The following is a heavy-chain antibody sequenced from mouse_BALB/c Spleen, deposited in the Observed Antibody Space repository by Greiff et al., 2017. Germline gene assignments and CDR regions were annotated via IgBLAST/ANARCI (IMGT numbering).Heavy chain of an antibody. V-gene: IGHV5-6-5*01. Sequence: DVQLVESGAGLVKPGGSLKLSCAASGFTFSSYAMSWVRQTPEKRLEWVGSIGSGGSTYYPDSVKGRFTIFRDNARNILYLQMSSLRSEDTAMYYCAGGPVWDPWGQGTTVTVSS. CDR2: IGSGGST. CDR1: GFTFSSYA. D-gene: IGHD4-1*01. J-gene: IGHJ2*01. CDR3: AGGPVWDP.